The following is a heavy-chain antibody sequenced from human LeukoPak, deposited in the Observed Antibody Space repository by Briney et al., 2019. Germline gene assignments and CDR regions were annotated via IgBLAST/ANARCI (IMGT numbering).Heavy chain of an antibody. CDR3: ARGGGDTPFDY. D-gene: IGHD3-16*01. CDR1: GFTVSSNY. Sequence: PGGSLRLSCAASGFTVSSNYMSWVRQAPGKGPEWVSVIYSGGSTYYADSVKGRFTISRDNSKSTLYLHMNSLRAEDTAVYYCARGGGDTPFDYWGQGTLVTVSS. V-gene: IGHV3-66*01. J-gene: IGHJ4*02. CDR2: IYSGGST.